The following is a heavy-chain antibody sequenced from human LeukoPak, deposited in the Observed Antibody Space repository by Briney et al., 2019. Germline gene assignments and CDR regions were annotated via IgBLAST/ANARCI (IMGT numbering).Heavy chain of an antibody. CDR3: ARHHDGGPKLRLDF. CDR2: FHYSGST. Sequence: PSETLSLTCRVSGASVSNYYWSWIRQSPGKGLEWIGFFHYSGSTNYNPSLNSRVTTSIDTSVNQLSLPLVSVTAADTAVYFCARHHDGGPKLRLDFWGLGVLVTVSS. V-gene: IGHV4-59*08. D-gene: IGHD2-15*01. J-gene: IGHJ4*02. CDR1: GASVSNYY.